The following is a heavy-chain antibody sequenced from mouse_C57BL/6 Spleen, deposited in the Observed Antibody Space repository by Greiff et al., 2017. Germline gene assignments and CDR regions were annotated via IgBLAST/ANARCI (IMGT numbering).Heavy chain of an antibody. V-gene: IGHV5-6*01. Sequence: EVQLVESGGDLVKPGGSLKLSCAASGFTFSSYGMSWVRQTPDKRLEWVATISSGGSYTYYPDSVKGRFTISRDNAKNTLYLQMSSLKSEDTAMYYCAREEGFITTVVEGGYFDYWGQGTTLTVSS. J-gene: IGHJ2*01. D-gene: IGHD1-1*01. CDR3: AREEGFITTVVEGGYFDY. CDR2: ISSGGSYT. CDR1: GFTFSSYG.